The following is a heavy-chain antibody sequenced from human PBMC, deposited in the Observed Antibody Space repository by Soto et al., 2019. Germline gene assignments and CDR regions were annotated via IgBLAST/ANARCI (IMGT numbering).Heavy chain of an antibody. CDR3: AKVRSSGWSYAFDV. CDR2: ISHDRTRE. J-gene: IGHJ3*01. V-gene: IGHV3-30*18. Sequence: QVQVVESGGGVVQPGGSLRVSCAASGFTFSTYGMHWVRQAPGKGLEWVAAISHDRTREYYADSVKGRFTISRDNCNNTLYLQMNSLIVEDTGVFYCAKVRSSGWSYAFDVWGQGTMVTVSS. CDR1: GFTFSTYG. D-gene: IGHD6-19*01.